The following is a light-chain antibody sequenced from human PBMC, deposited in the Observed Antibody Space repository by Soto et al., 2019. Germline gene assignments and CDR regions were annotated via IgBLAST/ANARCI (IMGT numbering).Light chain of an antibody. CDR1: QRVSSTY. CDR3: QHYGRSLTWT. V-gene: IGKV3-20*01. CDR2: GAS. J-gene: IGKJ1*01. Sequence: EIVLTQSPGTLSLSPGDRATLSCRASQRVSSTYLAGYQQKAGQAPKLLVYGASTRATGTPDRFSGSGSGTYFTLTISRLEPEDFAVYYCQHYGRSLTWTFGQGTKVEIK.